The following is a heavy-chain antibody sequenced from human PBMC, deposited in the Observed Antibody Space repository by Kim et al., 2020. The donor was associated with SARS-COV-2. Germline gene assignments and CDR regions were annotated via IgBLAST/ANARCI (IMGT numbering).Heavy chain of an antibody. V-gene: IGHV3-74*01. Sequence: KCPFTISRDNAKNTLYLQMNSLRAEDTAVYYCARDKGWDYIWGSYRAFDYWGQGTLVTVSS. D-gene: IGHD3-16*02. CDR3: ARDKGWDYIWGSYRAFDY. J-gene: IGHJ4*02.